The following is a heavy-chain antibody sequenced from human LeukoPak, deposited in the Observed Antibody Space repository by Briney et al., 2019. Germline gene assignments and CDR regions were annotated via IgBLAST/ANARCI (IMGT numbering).Heavy chain of an antibody. CDR2: IYSGGST. Sequence: GGSLRLSCAASGFTVSRDYMSWVRQAPGKGLEWVSIIYSGGSTYYADSVKGRFTISRDNSKSTLYLQMNSLRAEDTAVYYCASIKYPWSYWGQGTLVTVSS. V-gene: IGHV3-53*01. D-gene: IGHD1-1*01. CDR1: GFTVSRDY. CDR3: ASIKYPWSY. J-gene: IGHJ4*02.